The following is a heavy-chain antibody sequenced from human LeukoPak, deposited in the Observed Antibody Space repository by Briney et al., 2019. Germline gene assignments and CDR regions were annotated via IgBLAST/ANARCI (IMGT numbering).Heavy chain of an antibody. Sequence: SETLSLTCAVYGGSFSGYYWSWIRQPPGKGLEWIGEINHSGSTNYNPSLKSRVTILVDTSKNQFSLKLSSVTAADTAVYYCARHRGRWFDPWGQGTLVTVSS. D-gene: IGHD3-16*01. CDR2: INHSGST. CDR1: GGSFSGYY. V-gene: IGHV4-34*01. J-gene: IGHJ5*02. CDR3: ARHRGRWFDP.